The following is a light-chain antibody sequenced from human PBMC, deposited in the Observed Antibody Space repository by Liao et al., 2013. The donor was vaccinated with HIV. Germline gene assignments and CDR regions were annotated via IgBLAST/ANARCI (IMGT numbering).Light chain of an antibody. J-gene: IGLJ3*02. CDR1: KLGDKA. CDR3: QSADTGGV. CDR2: EDS. V-gene: IGLV3-1*01. Sequence: SYELTQTPSVSVSPGQTASITCSGDKLGDKAACWYQQKPGQSPVLVIYEDSKRPSGIPERFSGSSSGTTVTLTISGVQAEDEADYYCQSADTGGVFGGGTKLTVL.